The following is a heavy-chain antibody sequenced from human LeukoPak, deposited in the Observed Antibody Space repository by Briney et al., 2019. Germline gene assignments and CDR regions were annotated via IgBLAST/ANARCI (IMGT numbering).Heavy chain of an antibody. CDR3: ARSVDGGNSPFDY. CDR2: IYYSGST. V-gene: IGHV4-28*01. CDR1: GYSISSSNW. D-gene: IGHD4-23*01. Sequence: KPSDTLSLTCAVSGYSISSSNWWGWIRQPPGKGLEWIGYIYYSGSTYYNPSLKGRVTMSVDTSKNQFSLKLSSVTAVDTAVYYCARSVDGGNSPFDYWGQGTLVTVSS. J-gene: IGHJ4*02.